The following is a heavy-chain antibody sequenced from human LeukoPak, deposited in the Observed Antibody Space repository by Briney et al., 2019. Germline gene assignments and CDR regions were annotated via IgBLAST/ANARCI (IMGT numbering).Heavy chain of an antibody. CDR1: GYTFTGYY. V-gene: IGHV1-2*02. J-gene: IGHJ3*02. CDR2: INPNSGGT. CDR3: ARPRCSSTSCYFDAFDI. Sequence: GASVKVSCKASGYTFTGYYMHWVRQAPGQGVEWMGWINPNSGGTNYAQKFQGRVTMTRDTSISTAYMELSRLRSDDTAVYYCARPRCSSTSCYFDAFDIWGQGTMVTVSS. D-gene: IGHD2-2*01.